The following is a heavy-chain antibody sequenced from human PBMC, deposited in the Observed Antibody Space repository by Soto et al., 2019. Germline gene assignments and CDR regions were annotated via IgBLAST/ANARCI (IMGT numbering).Heavy chain of an antibody. Sequence: SETLSLTYTVSGGSISSGGYYWSWIRQHPGKGLEWIGYIYYSGSTYYNPSLKSRVTISVDTSKNQFSLKLSSVTAADTAVYYCARTGYYDSSGYYLEYFQHWGQGTLVTVSS. V-gene: IGHV4-31*03. CDR1: GGSISSGGYY. CDR2: IYYSGST. D-gene: IGHD3-22*01. CDR3: ARTGYYDSSGYYLEYFQH. J-gene: IGHJ1*01.